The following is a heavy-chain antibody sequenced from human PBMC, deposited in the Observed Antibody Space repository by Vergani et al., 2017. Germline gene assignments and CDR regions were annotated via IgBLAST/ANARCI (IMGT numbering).Heavy chain of an antibody. CDR2: LSASDRRT. D-gene: IGHD6-19*01. J-gene: IGHJ3*02. CDR1: VFTFIMHA. CDR3: AKVGRSEVAGTFGAFDI. Sequence: EVQLLESGGDLVQPGGSLRLSCAASVFTFIMHAMSWVRQAPGKGLEWVSTLSASDRRTSYAAYVKGRSPISRNISKNTLFLHMNSLRPEDTAVYYCAKVGRSEVAGTFGAFDIWGEGTMVTDSS. V-gene: IGHV3-23*01.